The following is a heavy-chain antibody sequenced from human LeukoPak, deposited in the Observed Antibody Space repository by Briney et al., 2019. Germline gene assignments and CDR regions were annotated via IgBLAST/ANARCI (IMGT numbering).Heavy chain of an antibody. J-gene: IGHJ3*02. D-gene: IGHD1-26*01. CDR1: GFTFSSYA. CDR2: LSDTGGST. Sequence: GGSLRLSCAASGFTFSSYAMAWVRQAPGKGLEWVSALSDTGGSTYYGDSVKGRFTISRDNSKNTLYLQMNSLRAEDTAVYYCARARGWELLGAFDIWGQGTMVTVSS. V-gene: IGHV3-23*01. CDR3: ARARGWELLGAFDI.